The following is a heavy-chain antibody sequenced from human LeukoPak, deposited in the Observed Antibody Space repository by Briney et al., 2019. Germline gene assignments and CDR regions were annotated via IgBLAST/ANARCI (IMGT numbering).Heavy chain of an antibody. J-gene: IGHJ4*02. CDR1: GGSISSFY. D-gene: IGHD1-26*01. CDR2: IYYSGST. V-gene: IGHV4-59*01. CDR3: ARDLNGSYFFDY. Sequence: SETLSLTCTVSGGSISSFYWSWIRQPPGKGLEWLGYIYYSGSTNYNPSLKSRVTISIDTSKNQFSLKLSSVTAADTAVYYCARDLNGSYFFDYWGQGTLVTVSS.